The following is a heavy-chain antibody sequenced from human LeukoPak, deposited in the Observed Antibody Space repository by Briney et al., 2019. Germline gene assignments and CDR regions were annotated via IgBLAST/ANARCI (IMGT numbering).Heavy chain of an antibody. D-gene: IGHD2-2*01. Sequence: GESLKISCKGSRFSFTSYWIGWVRQMPGKGLEWMGIIYPGDSDTRYSPSFQGQVIISADKSIRTAYLQWSSLKASDTAMYYCVREGVLASMGGPYNWFDPWGPGTLVTVSS. V-gene: IGHV5-51*01. J-gene: IGHJ5*02. CDR3: VREGVLASMGGPYNWFDP. CDR2: IYPGDSDT. CDR1: RFSFTSYW.